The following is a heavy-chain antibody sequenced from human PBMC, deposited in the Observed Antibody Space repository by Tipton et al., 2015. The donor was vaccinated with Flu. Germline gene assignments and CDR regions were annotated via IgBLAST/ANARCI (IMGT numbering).Heavy chain of an antibody. CDR2: IRSKANSYAT. CDR3: TLNGGDWYYYYGMDV. J-gene: IGHJ6*02. CDR1: GFTFSGSA. V-gene: IGHV3-73*01. Sequence: SLRLSCAASGFTFSGSAMHWIRQASGKGLEWVGRIRSKANSYATAYAASVKGRFTISRDDSKNTAYLQMNSLKTEDTAVYYCTLNGGDWYYYYGMDVWGQGTTVTVSS. D-gene: IGHD3-16*01.